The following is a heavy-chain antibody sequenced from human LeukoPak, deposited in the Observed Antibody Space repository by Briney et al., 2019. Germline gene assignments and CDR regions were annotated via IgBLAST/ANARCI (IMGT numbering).Heavy chain of an antibody. D-gene: IGHD6-19*01. CDR2: ISWNSGSI. Sequence: PGGSLRLSCAASGFTFDDYAMHWVRQAPGKGLEWGSGISWNSGSIGYADSLKGRFTISRENAKNSLYLQMNSLRGEDTAVYYCAGNGSPFYYWGQGNLVTVSS. V-gene: IGHV3-9*01. J-gene: IGHJ4*02. CDR1: GFTFDDYA. CDR3: AGNGSPFYY.